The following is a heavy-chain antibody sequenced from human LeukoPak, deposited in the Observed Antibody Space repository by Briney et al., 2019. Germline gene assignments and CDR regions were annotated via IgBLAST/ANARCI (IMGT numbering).Heavy chain of an antibody. CDR1: GYTFTGYY. Sequence: ASVKVSCKASGYTFTGYYMHWVRQAPGQGLEWMGRINPNSGGTKYAQKFQGRVTMTRDTSISTAYMELSRLRSDDTAVYYCARYEYLEQEYSRSSGGYWGQGTLVTVSS. V-gene: IGHV1-2*06. CDR3: ARYEYLEQEYSRSSGGY. CDR2: INPNSGGT. J-gene: IGHJ4*02. D-gene: IGHD6-6*01.